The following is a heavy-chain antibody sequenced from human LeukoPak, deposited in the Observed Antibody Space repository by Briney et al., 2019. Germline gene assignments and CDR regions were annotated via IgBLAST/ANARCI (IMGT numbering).Heavy chain of an antibody. D-gene: IGHD3-9*01. CDR3: ARHRYYNILTDNWFDP. V-gene: IGHV4-39*01. Sequence: ASETLSLICTVSGGSISSSSYYWGWIRQPPGKGLEWIGSMYHSGSTYYNPSLKSRVTTSVDTSKNQFSLELSSVTAADTAVYYCARHRYYNILTDNWFDPWGQGTLVTVSS. CDR1: GGSISSSSYY. CDR2: MYHSGST. J-gene: IGHJ5*02.